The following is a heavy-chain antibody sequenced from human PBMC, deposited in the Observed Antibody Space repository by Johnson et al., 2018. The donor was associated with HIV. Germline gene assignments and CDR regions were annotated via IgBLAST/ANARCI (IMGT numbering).Heavy chain of an antibody. J-gene: IGHJ3*02. CDR1: GFTFSSYA. CDR3: AKGWEGVTSGDAVDS. V-gene: IGHV3-48*03. CDR2: ISSSGSII. D-gene: IGHD2-21*02. Sequence: VQLVESGGGVVQPGRFLRLSCAASGFTFSSYAMHWVRQAPGQGLEWVSYISSSGSIIYSADSMQRRFTKSRDNAKNSLYLQMNSLRAEDTAVYYCAKGWEGVTSGDAVDSWGQGMVVSVST.